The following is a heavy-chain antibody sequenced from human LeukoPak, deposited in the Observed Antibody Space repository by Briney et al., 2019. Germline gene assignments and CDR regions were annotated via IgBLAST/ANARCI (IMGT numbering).Heavy chain of an antibody. CDR1: GFTFSSYA. Sequence: GGSLRLSCAASGFTFSSYAMSWVRQAPGKGLEWVSSISYTGTYIYYADSVKGRFTISRDNAQNSLYLQMNSLRAEDTAIYYCVRDRGTYRPIDYWGQGTLVTVSS. V-gene: IGHV3-21*04. CDR3: VRDRGTYRPIDY. D-gene: IGHD1-26*01. CDR2: ISYTGTYI. J-gene: IGHJ4*02.